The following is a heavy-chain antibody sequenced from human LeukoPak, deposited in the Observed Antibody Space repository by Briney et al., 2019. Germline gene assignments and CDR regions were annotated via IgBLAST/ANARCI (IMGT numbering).Heavy chain of an antibody. V-gene: IGHV3-7*01. CDR3: ARDSSGWSNWFDP. Sequence: GGSLRLSCAASGFTFNSYWMSWVRQAPGKGLEWVANIKQDGSEKFYVDSVKGRFTISRDNAKNSLYLQMNSLRVEDTAVYYCARDSSGWSNWFDPWGQGTLVTVSS. J-gene: IGHJ5*02. CDR1: GFTFNSYW. CDR2: IKQDGSEK. D-gene: IGHD6-19*01.